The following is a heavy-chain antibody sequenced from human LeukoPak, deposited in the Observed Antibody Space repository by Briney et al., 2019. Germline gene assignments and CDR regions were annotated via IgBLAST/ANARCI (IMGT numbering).Heavy chain of an antibody. V-gene: IGHV1-8*01. CDR3: ARDGHSSSWYRGNSFDP. CDR2: MNPNSGNT. J-gene: IGHJ5*02. Sequence: ASVKVSCKASGYTFTSYDINWVRQATGQGLEWMGWMNPNSGNTGYAQKLQGRVTMTTDTSTSTAYMELRSLRSDDTAVYYCARDGHSSSWYRGNSFDPWGQGTLVTVSS. D-gene: IGHD6-13*01. CDR1: GYTFTSYD.